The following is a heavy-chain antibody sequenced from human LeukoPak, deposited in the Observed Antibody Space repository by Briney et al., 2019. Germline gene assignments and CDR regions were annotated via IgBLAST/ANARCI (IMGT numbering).Heavy chain of an antibody. Sequence: GGSLRLSCAASGFTFSSYAMHWVRQAPGKGLDWVSGISRGGGTTYYADSVKGRFTISRDNSKSTLYLEMNSLRAEDTAVYYCAKKDGSFDLWGRGTLVTVSS. V-gene: IGHV3-23*01. CDR2: ISRGGGTT. CDR3: AKKDGSFDL. CDR1: GFTFSSYA. J-gene: IGHJ2*01.